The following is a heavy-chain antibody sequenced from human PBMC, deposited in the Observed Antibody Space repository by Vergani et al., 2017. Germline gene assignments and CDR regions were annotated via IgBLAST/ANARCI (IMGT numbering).Heavy chain of an antibody. D-gene: IGHD2-2*02. CDR3: ASILCSSTSCYTGAFDI. V-gene: IGHV1-69*06. J-gene: IGHJ3*02. Sequence: QVQLVQSGAEVKKPGSSVKVSCKASGGTFSSYAISWVRQAPGQGLEWMGGIIPIFGTANYAQKFQGRVTITADKSTSTAYMELSSLRSEDTAVYYGASILCSSTSCYTGAFDIWGQGTMVTVSS. CDR2: IIPIFGTA. CDR1: GGTFSSYA.